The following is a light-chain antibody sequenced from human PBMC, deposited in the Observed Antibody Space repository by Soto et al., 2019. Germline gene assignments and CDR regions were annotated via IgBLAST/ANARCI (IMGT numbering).Light chain of an antibody. CDR1: QSVSSY. Sequence: EIVLTQSPATLSLSPGERATLSCRASQSVSSYLSWYHQKTGQAPRLLIYDASNRATGIPARFSGSGSGTDFTLTISRLEPEDFAVYYCQQRSSWPLTFGVGTKVEIK. CDR2: DAS. J-gene: IGKJ4*02. CDR3: QQRSSWPLT. V-gene: IGKV3-11*01.